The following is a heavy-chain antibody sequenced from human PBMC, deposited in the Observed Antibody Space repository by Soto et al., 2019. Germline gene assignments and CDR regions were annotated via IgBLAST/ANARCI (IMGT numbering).Heavy chain of an antibody. D-gene: IGHD2-21*01. CDR3: CGGWTATVGNEVDC. V-gene: IGHV4-30-4*02. CDR2: IYYTGSA. CDR1: GGSISRGDHY. Sequence: PADTLSLTCNVSGGSISRGDHYWSWIRQPPGKGLEWIGYIYYTGSAYYNPSLETRVTISVDASQNQFSLRLTSVTVADTAVYYCCGGWTATVGNEVDCWGQGTLVTVSS. J-gene: IGHJ1*01.